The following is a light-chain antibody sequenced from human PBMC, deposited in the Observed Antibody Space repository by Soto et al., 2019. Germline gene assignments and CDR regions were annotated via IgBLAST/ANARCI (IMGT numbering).Light chain of an antibody. CDR3: QQYDEWPPLT. Sequence: DIVMTQSPATLSVSPGERATLSCRASQSVSTNLAWYQQKPGQTPRLLIYGASTRATGIPARFSGSGSGTEFTLTISGLQSEDFAVYYCQQYDEWPPLTFGGGTKVEIK. J-gene: IGKJ4*01. CDR1: QSVSTN. CDR2: GAS. V-gene: IGKV3-15*01.